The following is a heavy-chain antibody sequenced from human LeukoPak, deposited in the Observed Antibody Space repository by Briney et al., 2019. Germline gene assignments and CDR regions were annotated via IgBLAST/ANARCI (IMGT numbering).Heavy chain of an antibody. CDR3: AKDLRGLYCGGDCYSSLDY. J-gene: IGHJ4*02. V-gene: IGHV3-30*02. Sequence: PGGSLRLSCAASGFTFSSYGMHWVRQAPGKGLEWVAFIRYDGSNKYYADSVKGRFTISRDNSKNTLYLQMNSLRAEDTAVYYCAKDLRGLYCGGDCYSSLDYWGQGTLVTVSS. CDR2: IRYDGSNK. CDR1: GFTFSSYG. D-gene: IGHD2-21*01.